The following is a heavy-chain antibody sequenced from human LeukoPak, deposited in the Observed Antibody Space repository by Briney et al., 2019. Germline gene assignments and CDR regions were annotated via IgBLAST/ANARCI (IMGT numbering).Heavy chain of an antibody. CDR2: INPNSGGT. V-gene: IGHV1-2*02. J-gene: IGHJ4*02. Sequence: ASVKVSCKASGYTFTGYYMHWVRQAPGQGLEWMGWINPNSGGTNYAQKFQGRVTMTRDTSISTAYMELSRLRSDDTAVYYCARGGAAARFDKGFFGWGQGTLVTVSS. CDR1: GYTFTGYY. D-gene: IGHD6-6*01. CDR3: ARGGAAARFDKGFFG.